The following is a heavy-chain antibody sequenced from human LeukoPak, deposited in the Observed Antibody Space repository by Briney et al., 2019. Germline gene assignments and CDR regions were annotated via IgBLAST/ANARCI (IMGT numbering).Heavy chain of an antibody. J-gene: IGHJ4*02. CDR1: GGSISSYY. Sequence: SETLSLTCAVSGGSISSYYWSWIRQPPGKGLEWIGYIYYSGSTNNNPSLKSRVTISVDTSKNQFSLKLSSVTAADTAVYYCARGMQQLYHFDSWGRGTLVTVSS. V-gene: IGHV4-59*01. CDR3: ARGMQQLYHFDS. CDR2: IYYSGST. D-gene: IGHD6-13*01.